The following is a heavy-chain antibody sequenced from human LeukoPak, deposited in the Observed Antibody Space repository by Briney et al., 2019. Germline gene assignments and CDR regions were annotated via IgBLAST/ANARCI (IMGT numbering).Heavy chain of an antibody. CDR1: GFTFSSYA. Sequence: PGGSLRLSCAASGFTFSSYAMSWVRQAPGKGLEWVSAISGSGGSTYYADSVKGRVTISRDNSKNTLYLQMNSLRAEDTAVYYCAPDPYCSSTSRYSYYGMDAWGPGTTVTVSS. CDR2: ISGSGGST. D-gene: IGHD2-2*02. V-gene: IGHV3-23*01. CDR3: APDPYCSSTSRYSYYGMDA. J-gene: IGHJ6*02.